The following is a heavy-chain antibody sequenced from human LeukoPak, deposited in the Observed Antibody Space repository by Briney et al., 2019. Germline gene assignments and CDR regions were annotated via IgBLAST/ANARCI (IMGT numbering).Heavy chain of an antibody. CDR3: ARAPCGGDYYSVLDP. D-gene: IGHD2-21*02. CDR2: ISSTSYTI. J-gene: IGHJ5*02. CDR1: GFTFSSYS. V-gene: IGHV3-48*04. Sequence: GGSLRLSCTVSGFTFSSYSMHWVRQTPGKGLQWVSYISSTSYTIYYADSVRGRFTISRDNAKSSLYLQMNSLRAEDTGMYFCARAPCGGDYYSVLDPWGQGTLVTVSS.